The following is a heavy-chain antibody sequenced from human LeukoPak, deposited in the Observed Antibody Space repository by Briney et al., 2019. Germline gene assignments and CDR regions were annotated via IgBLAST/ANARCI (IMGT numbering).Heavy chain of an antibody. Sequence: GGSLRLSCAASGFTFSSYGMHWVRQAPGKGLEWVAFIRYDGSNKYYADSVEGRFTISRDNSKNTLYLQMNSLRAEDTAVYYCAKPRRGIPIFGVLDYWGQGTVVTVSS. CDR2: IRYDGSNK. D-gene: IGHD3-3*01. J-gene: IGHJ4*02. V-gene: IGHV3-30*02. CDR1: GFTFSSYG. CDR3: AKPRRGIPIFGVLDY.